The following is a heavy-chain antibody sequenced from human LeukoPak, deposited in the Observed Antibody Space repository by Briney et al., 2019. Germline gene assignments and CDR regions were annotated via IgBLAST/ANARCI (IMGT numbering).Heavy chain of an antibody. J-gene: IGHJ4*02. V-gene: IGHV3-21*01. CDR3: ARGGVEMATECDY. Sequence: GGSLRLSCAASGFTFSSYSMNWVRQAPRKGLEWVSSISSSSSYIYYADSVKGRFTISRDNAKNSLYLQMNSLRAEDTAVYYCARGGVEMATECDYWGQGTLVTVSS. CDR2: ISSSSSYI. D-gene: IGHD5-24*01. CDR1: GFTFSSYS.